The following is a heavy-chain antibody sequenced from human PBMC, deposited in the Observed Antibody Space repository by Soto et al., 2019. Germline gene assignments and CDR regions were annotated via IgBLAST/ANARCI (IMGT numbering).Heavy chain of an antibody. V-gene: IGHV4-59*01. CDR2: IYYTGTT. CDR1: GGSISSYY. D-gene: IGHD2-21*02. J-gene: IGHJ6*02. CDR3: ARDLWGYCGTDCYPLDV. Sequence: LSLTCTVSGGSISSYYWSWIRQPPGKGLEWIGYIYYTGTTTYNPSIKSRVTISVDTSKNQFSLNLNSVSAADTAVYYCARDLWGYCGTDCYPLDVWGQGTTVTVSS.